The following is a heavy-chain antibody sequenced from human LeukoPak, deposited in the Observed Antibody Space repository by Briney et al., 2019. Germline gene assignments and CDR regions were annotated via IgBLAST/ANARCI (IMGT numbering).Heavy chain of an antibody. V-gene: IGHV3-7*03. CDR3: ARDHNYGSDY. CDR1: GFVFRNYF. D-gene: IGHD5-18*01. Sequence: GGSLRLSCAASGFVFRNYFMSWVRQAPGKGLEWVANIKEDGSEEYYVDSVKGRFTISRDSAKNSLYLQMNSLRVEDTAVYYCARDHNYGSDYWGQGTLVTVSS. CDR2: IKEDGSEE. J-gene: IGHJ4*02.